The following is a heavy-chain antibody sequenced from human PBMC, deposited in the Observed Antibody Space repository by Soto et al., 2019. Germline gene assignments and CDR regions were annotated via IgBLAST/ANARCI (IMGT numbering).Heavy chain of an antibody. CDR1: GFTFSSYA. D-gene: IGHD3-22*01. J-gene: IGHJ6*02. V-gene: IGHV3-23*01. CDR2: ISGSGGST. Sequence: PGGSLRLSCAASGFTFSSYAMSWVRQAPGKGLEWVSAISGSGGSTYYADSVKGRFTISRDNSKNTLYLQMNSLRAEDTAVYYWSKAVNMIVAPTPGMDVWGQGTTVTVSS. CDR3: SKAVNMIVAPTPGMDV.